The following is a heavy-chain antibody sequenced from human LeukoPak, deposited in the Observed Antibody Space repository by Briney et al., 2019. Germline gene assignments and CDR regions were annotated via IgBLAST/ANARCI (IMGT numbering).Heavy chain of an antibody. CDR1: GFPFSSCA. V-gene: IGHV3-23*01. CDR3: AKDGYAMVSFFDY. D-gene: IGHD4/OR15-4a*01. Sequence: GGSLRLSCAASGFPFSSCAMNWVRQAPGKGLEWVSTISGSGGSTYYADSVKGRFTISRDNSKNTLYLQLNSLRAEDTAVYYCAKDGYAMVSFFDYWGQGTLVSVSS. CDR2: ISGSGGST. J-gene: IGHJ4*02.